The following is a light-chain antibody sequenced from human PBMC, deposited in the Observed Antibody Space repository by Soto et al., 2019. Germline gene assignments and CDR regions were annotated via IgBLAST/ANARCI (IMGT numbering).Light chain of an antibody. CDR1: QSVSSN. CDR2: GAS. V-gene: IGKV3-20*01. J-gene: IGKJ2*01. CDR3: QQYGISPGGT. Sequence: EIVMTQSPATLSVSPGERATLSCRASQSVSSNLAWYQQKPGQAPRLLIYGASSRATGIPDRFSGSGSGTDFTLTISRLEPEDFAVYYCQQYGISPGGTFGQGTKLEIK.